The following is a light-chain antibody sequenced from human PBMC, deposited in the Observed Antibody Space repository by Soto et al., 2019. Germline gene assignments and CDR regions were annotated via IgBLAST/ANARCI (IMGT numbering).Light chain of an antibody. CDR2: GAS. CDR3: QQYGSPFT. V-gene: IGKV3-20*01. Sequence: EIVLTQSPDTLSLSPGERATLSCRASQSVSNNYLAWYQHKPGQTPCLLIYGASTRATGIPDRFSGSGSGTDFPLTISRLEPEYFAVYYCQQYGSPFTFGQGTKLEIK. CDR1: QSVSNNY. J-gene: IGKJ2*01.